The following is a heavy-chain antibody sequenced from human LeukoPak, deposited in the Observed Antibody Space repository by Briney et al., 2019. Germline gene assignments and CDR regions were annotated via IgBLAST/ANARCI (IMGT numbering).Heavy chain of an antibody. J-gene: IGHJ6*03. Sequence: GGSLRLSCAASGFTFSSYGMHWVRQAPGKGLEWVAVISYDGSNKYYADSVKGRFTISRDNSKNTLYLQMNSLRAEDTAVYYCAKDPDWYYYYMDVWGKGTTVTVSS. CDR1: GFTFSSYG. CDR3: AKDPDWYYYYMDV. D-gene: IGHD3/OR15-3a*01. CDR2: ISYDGSNK. V-gene: IGHV3-30*18.